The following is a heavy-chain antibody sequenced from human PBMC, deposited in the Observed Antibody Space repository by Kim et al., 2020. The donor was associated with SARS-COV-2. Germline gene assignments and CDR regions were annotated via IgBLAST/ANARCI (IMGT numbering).Heavy chain of an antibody. J-gene: IGHJ4*02. Sequence: TYYADSVQGRFTISRDDSKNALYLQMNSLRADDTAIYYCAREDGQVGEVHWGQGTLVTVSS. D-gene: IGHD3-10*01. CDR3: AREDGQVGEVH. V-gene: IGHV3-53*01. CDR2: T.